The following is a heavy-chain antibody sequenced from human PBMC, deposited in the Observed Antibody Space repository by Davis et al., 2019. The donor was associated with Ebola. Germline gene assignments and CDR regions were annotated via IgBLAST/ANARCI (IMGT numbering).Heavy chain of an antibody. V-gene: IGHV3-74*01. J-gene: IGHJ6*02. CDR2: INGDASTT. CDR3: ANSYAGMDV. CDR1: GFTFSGYW. Sequence: PGGSLRLSCAASGFTFSGYWMHWVRHAPGKGLVWVSRINGDASTTNYADSVKGRFTISRDNARNTLYLQMSSLTVEDTAVYYCANSYAGMDVWGRGTTVTVSS.